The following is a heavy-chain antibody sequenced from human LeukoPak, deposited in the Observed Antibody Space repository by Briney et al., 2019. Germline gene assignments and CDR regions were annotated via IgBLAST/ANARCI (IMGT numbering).Heavy chain of an antibody. V-gene: IGHV3-48*03. CDR2: SNDSGSTM. D-gene: IGHD3-9*01. Sequence: GGSLRLSCAAFGFTFSSYEMNWVRQAPGQGLEWVSYSNDSGSTMYYADSVKGRFTISRDNAKNSLYLQMNSLRVEETAVYYCARDPLRVAGTGRYFDLWGRGTLVTVSS. CDR3: ARDPLRVAGTGRYFDL. J-gene: IGHJ2*01. CDR1: GFTFSSYE.